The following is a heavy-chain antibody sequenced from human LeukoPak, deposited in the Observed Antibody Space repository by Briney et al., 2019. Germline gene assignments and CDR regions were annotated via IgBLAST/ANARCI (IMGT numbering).Heavy chain of an antibody. CDR2: ISICTRKI. Sequence: GWSLRLSCAASGLTFSRYSMNWVRQAPGKGLEWVSSISICTRKIYYAASVKGRSTISRENAKNSLYLQMNRLRAEDTAVYYCARDQREYYYGSGDYWGQGTLVTVSS. CDR1: GLTFSRYS. D-gene: IGHD3-10*01. J-gene: IGHJ4*02. CDR3: ARDQREYYYGSGDY. V-gene: IGHV3-21*01.